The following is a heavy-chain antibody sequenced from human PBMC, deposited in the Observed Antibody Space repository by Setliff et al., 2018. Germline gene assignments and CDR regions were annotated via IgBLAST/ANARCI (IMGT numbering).Heavy chain of an antibody. J-gene: IGHJ6*03. CDR2: ISSSSSTI. Sequence: PGGSLRLSCAASGFTFSSYSMNWVRQAPGKGLEWVSYISSSSSTIYYADSVKGRFTISRDNAKNSLYLQMNSLRPEDTAVYYCAREGPDYDFWSGYYMGVSTEDYYYYYYMDVWGKGTTVTSP. V-gene: IGHV3-48*01. CDR3: AREGPDYDFWSGYYMGVSTEDYYYYYYMDV. D-gene: IGHD3-3*01. CDR1: GFTFSSYS.